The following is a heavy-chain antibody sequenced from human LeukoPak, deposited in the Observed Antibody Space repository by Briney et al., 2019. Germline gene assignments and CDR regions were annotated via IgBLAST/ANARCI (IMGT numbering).Heavy chain of an antibody. J-gene: IGHJ5*02. CDR1: GYTFTDYY. CDR3: ATVPFVIRSCSPDNWFDP. Sequence: ASVKVSCKASGYTFTDYYILWLRQAPGQGLEWVGWINPHSGGTHFLQRFQGRLPMMRDTYISAVEMELTRLTSDDSAVYYCATVPFVIRSCSPDNWFDPWGQGTLVTVSS. CDR2: INPHSGGT. D-gene: IGHD3-10*01. V-gene: IGHV1-2*02.